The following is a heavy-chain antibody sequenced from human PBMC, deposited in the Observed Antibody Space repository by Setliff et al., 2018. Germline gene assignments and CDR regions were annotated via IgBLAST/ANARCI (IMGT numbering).Heavy chain of an antibody. Sequence: GGSLRLSCAASGFTFSNYYMTWIRQAPGKGLEWISYIHDSGNPTYYADSVKGRFTVSRDNAKNSLYLQMTSLRAEDTAVYYCARRAGSSGAFDIWGQGTMVTVSS. CDR3: ARRAGSSGAFDI. V-gene: IGHV3-11*04. CDR1: GFTFSNYY. CDR2: IHDSGNPT. D-gene: IGHD6-6*01. J-gene: IGHJ3*02.